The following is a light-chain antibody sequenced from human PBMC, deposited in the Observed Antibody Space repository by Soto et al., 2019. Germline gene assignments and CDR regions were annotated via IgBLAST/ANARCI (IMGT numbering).Light chain of an antibody. CDR3: GTWDSSLGAVL. J-gene: IGLJ2*01. CDR2: ENN. Sequence: QSVLTQPPSVSAAPGQKVTISCSGSSSNIGKNYVSWYQQLPRTAPKLLIHENNKRPSGIPDRFSGSKSGTSATLGITGLRTGDEADYYCGTWDSSLGAVLFGGGTKLTVL. CDR1: SSNIGKNY. V-gene: IGLV1-51*02.